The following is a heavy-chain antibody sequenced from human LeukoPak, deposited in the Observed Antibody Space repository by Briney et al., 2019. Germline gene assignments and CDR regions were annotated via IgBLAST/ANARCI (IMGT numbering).Heavy chain of an antibody. CDR3: ARAYYYGSGSYAFDI. D-gene: IGHD3-10*01. CDR1: GGSISSGSFY. Sequence: SETLSLTCTVSGGSISSGSFYWSWIRQPPGKGLEWIGYIYYSGSTNHNPSLKSRVTISVDTSKNQFSLKLSFVTAADTAVYYCARAYYYGSGSYAFDIWGQGTMVTVSS. J-gene: IGHJ3*02. CDR2: IYYSGST. V-gene: IGHV4-61*01.